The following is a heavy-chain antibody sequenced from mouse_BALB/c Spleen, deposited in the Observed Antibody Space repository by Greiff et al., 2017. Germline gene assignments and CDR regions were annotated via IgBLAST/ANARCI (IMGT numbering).Heavy chain of an antibody. Sequence: VQLKESGAELVRPGALVKLSCKASGFNIKDYYMHWVKQRPEQGLEWIGWIDPENGNTIYDPKFQGKASITADTSSNTAYLQLSSLTSEDTAVYYCASSYGNYDAMDYWGQGTSVTVSS. CDR1: GFNIKDYY. D-gene: IGHD2-1*01. CDR3: ASSYGNYDAMDY. J-gene: IGHJ4*01. CDR2: IDPENGNT. V-gene: IGHV14-1*02.